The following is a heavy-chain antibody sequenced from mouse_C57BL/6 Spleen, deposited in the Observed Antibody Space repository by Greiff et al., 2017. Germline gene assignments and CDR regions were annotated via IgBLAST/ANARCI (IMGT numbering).Heavy chain of an antibody. CDR3: ARSDYDKGGYAMDY. J-gene: IGHJ4*01. CDR2: ISSGSSTI. CDR1: GFTFSDYG. V-gene: IGHV5-17*01. D-gene: IGHD2-4*01. Sequence: EVKLVESGGGLVKPGGSLKLSCAASGFTFSDYGMHWVRQAPEKGLEWVAYISSGSSTIYYADTVKGRFTISRDNAKNTLFLQMTSLRSEDTAMYYCARSDYDKGGYAMDYWGQGTSVTVSS.